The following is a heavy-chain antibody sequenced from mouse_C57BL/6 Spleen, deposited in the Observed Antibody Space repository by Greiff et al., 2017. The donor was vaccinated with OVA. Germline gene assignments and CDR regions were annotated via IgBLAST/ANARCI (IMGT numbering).Heavy chain of an antibody. CDR3: ARYISTSYAMDY. J-gene: IGHJ4*01. V-gene: IGHV7-3*01. CDR2: IRNKANGYTT. D-gene: IGHD5-1*01. Sequence: EVKLVESGGGLVQPGGSLSLSCAASGFTFTDYYMSWVRPPPGKALEWLGFIRNKANGYTTEYSASVKGRFTISRDNSQSILYLQMNALRAEDSATYYCARYISTSYAMDYWGQGTSVTVSS. CDR1: GFTFTDYY.